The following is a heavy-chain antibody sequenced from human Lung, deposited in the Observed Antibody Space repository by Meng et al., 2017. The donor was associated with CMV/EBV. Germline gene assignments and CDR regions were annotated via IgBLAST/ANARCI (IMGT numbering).Heavy chain of an antibody. D-gene: IGHD3-10*01. V-gene: IGHV3-23*01. CDR1: GFTFSSYV. CDR2: ISGSGHST. Sequence: GESXKISCAASGFTFSSYVINLVRQAPGKGLEWVSAISGSGHSTYYADSVKGRFTISRDNSKNTLFLQMYSLRAEDTAVYYCARSPGAYGSFFDYWGQGTRVTVSS. CDR3: ARSPGAYGSFFDY. J-gene: IGHJ4*02.